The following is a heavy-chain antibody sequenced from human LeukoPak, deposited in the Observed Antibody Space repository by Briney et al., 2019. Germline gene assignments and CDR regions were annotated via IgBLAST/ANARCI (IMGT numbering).Heavy chain of an antibody. CDR1: GYTFTSYA. CDR2: INAGNGNT. D-gene: IGHD2-15*01. J-gene: IGHJ4*02. Sequence: ASVKVSCKASGYTFTSYAMHWVRQAPGQRLEWMGWINAGNGNTKYSQKFQGRVTITRGTSASTAYMELSSLRSEDTAVYYCARDRCSGGSCCDLFDYWGQGTLVTVSS. V-gene: IGHV1-3*01. CDR3: ARDRCSGGSCCDLFDY.